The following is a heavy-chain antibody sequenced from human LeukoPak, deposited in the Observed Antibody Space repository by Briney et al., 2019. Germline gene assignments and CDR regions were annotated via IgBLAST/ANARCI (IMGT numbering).Heavy chain of an antibody. CDR1: GFTFSSYA. CDR3: ARGSYGDLH. D-gene: IGHD4-17*01. Sequence: HPGRSLRLSCAASGFTFSSYALHWVRQAPGKGLEWVAVILYDESQKYYADSVKGRFTISRDNSKNTLYLHMNSLRAEDTAMYYCARGSYGDLHWGQGTLVTVSS. CDR2: ILYDESQK. J-gene: IGHJ4*02. V-gene: IGHV3-30*04.